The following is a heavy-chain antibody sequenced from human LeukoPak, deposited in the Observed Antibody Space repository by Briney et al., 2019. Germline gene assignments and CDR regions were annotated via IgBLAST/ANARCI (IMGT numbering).Heavy chain of an antibody. Sequence: ASVKVSCKASGYTFTGYYMHWVRQAPGQGLEWMGWINPNSGGTNYAQKFQGRVTMTRDTSISTAYMDLSRLREDDTAVYYCAREGVAGTSMSADYWGQGTLVTVSS. V-gene: IGHV1-2*02. CDR1: GYTFTGYY. CDR3: AREGVAGTSMSADY. D-gene: IGHD6-19*01. J-gene: IGHJ4*02. CDR2: INPNSGGT.